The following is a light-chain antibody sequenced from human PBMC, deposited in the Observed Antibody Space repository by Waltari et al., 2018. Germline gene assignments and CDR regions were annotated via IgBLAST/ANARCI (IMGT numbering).Light chain of an antibody. CDR3: QQYNTFWT. J-gene: IGKJ1*01. CDR2: KAS. CDR1: QSISVW. Sequence: DIQMTQSPSTLSASVGDRVTITCRASQSISVWLAWYQQKPGKAPKLLIYKASTLESGVPSRFSGSGSETEFNLTISSLQPDDYATYYCQQYNTFWTFGQGTKVEIK. V-gene: IGKV1-5*03.